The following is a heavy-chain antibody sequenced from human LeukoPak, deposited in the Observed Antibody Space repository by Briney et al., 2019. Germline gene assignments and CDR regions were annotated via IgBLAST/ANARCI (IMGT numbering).Heavy chain of an antibody. V-gene: IGHV3-30-3*01. D-gene: IGHD3-10*01. J-gene: IGHJ4*02. Sequence: PGGSLRLSCAASGFTFSSYAMHWVRQAPGKGLEWVAVISYDGSNKYYADSVKGRFTISRDNSKNTLYLQMNSLRAEDTAVYYCARDPAWMVRGVNPFDYWGQGTLVTVSS. CDR3: ARDPAWMVRGVNPFDY. CDR2: ISYDGSNK. CDR1: GFTFSSYA.